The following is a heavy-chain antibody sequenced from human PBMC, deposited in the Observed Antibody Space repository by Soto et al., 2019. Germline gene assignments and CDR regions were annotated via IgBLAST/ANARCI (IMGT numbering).Heavy chain of an antibody. CDR3: ARLGDSSSWYEWWFDP. CDR1: GGSISSYY. J-gene: IGHJ5*02. Sequence: QVQLQESGPGLVKPSETLSLTCTVSGGSISSYYWSWIRQPPGKGLEWIGYIYYSGSTNYNPSLKSRVTIAVYTSKNHFSLKLSSVTAADTAVYYCARLGDSSSWYEWWFDPWGQGTLVTVSA. D-gene: IGHD6-13*01. V-gene: IGHV4-59*01. CDR2: IYYSGST.